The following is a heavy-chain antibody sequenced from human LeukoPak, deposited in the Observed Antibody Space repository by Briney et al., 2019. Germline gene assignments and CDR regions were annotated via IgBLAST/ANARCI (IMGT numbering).Heavy chain of an antibody. D-gene: IGHD6-13*01. CDR2: IGTASEI. J-gene: IGHJ2*01. CDR1: GFTFRSYD. CDR3: ARAAYSSTWYSRYFDL. Sequence: GGSLRLSCAASGFTFRSYDMHWVRQATGKGLKWVSGIGTASEIYYPGSVKGRFTISRENAKNSLYLQMNSLGAGDTAVYYCARAAYSSTWYSRYFDLWGRGTLVTVSS. V-gene: IGHV3-13*01.